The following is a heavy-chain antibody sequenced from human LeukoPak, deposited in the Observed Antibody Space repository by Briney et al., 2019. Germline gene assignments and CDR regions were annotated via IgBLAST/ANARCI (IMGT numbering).Heavy chain of an antibody. Sequence: ASVKVSCKASGYTFTSYDINWVRQATGQGLEWMGWMNPNSGNTGYAQKFQGRVTMTRNTSISTAYMELSSLRSEDTAVYYCARIEGDRIAARPEYFQHWGQGTLVTVSS. CDR3: ARIEGDRIAARPEYFQH. D-gene: IGHD6-6*01. V-gene: IGHV1-8*01. J-gene: IGHJ1*01. CDR2: MNPNSGNT. CDR1: GYTFTSYD.